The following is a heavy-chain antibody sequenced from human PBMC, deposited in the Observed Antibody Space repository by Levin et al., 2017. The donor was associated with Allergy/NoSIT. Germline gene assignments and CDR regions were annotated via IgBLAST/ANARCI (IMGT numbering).Heavy chain of an antibody. CDR1: GFTFDDYS. V-gene: IGHV3-43*01. Sequence: LGESLKISCAASGFTFDDYSMHWVRQAPGKGLEWVSLISWDGGRTDYADSVKGRFTISRDNSKNSLYLQMNSLRTEDTALYYCAKDIAAAGTFDFGMDVWGQGTTVTVSS. D-gene: IGHD6-13*01. CDR2: ISWDGGRT. CDR3: AKDIAAAGTFDFGMDV. J-gene: IGHJ6*02.